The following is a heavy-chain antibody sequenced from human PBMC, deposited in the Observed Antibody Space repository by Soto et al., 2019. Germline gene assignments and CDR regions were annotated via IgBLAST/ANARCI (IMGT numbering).Heavy chain of an antibody. D-gene: IGHD3-22*01. V-gene: IGHV1-2*02. J-gene: IGHJ5*02. CDR3: ARDYDKSGYDYFDP. Sequence: QVQLIQSGAEVKKPGASVTVSCKASEYSFTGHYLHWVRQAPGQGLAWMGWIDPKSGDTKYAPKFQDRVTMTRDTSISRDYMDLSSLRYADTAVYYCARDYDKSGYDYFDPWGQGTLVTVSS. CDR1: EYSFTGHY. CDR2: IDPKSGDT.